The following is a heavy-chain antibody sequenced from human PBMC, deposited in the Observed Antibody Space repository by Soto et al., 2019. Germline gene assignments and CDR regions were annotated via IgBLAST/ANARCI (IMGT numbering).Heavy chain of an antibody. Sequence: SETLSLTCTVSGGSISGSHWSWIRQPPGKGLEWIGHILSSGSTNYNPSLKSRVTMSADTSKNHFSLKLSSVTAADTAVYYCARDGEYGGSHDYWGQGTLVTVSS. CDR2: ILSSGST. V-gene: IGHV4-4*07. D-gene: IGHD2-15*01. J-gene: IGHJ4*02. CDR3: ARDGEYGGSHDY. CDR1: GGSISGSH.